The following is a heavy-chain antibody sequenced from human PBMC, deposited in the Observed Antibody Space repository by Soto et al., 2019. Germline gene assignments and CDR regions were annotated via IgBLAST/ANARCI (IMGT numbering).Heavy chain of an antibody. Sequence: QAQLVESGGGVVQPGRSLRLSCAASGFAFSSYGMHWVRQAPGTGLEWVAVISYDGSLQHYADSVKGRFTISRDNAKNMVLLQMSSLRAEDTAVYYCVSDRGYGHASVPYSWGQGTLVSVPS. J-gene: IGHJ4*02. CDR1: GFAFSSYG. D-gene: IGHD5-18*01. CDR2: ISYDGSLQ. CDR3: VSDRGYGHASVPYS. V-gene: IGHV3-30*03.